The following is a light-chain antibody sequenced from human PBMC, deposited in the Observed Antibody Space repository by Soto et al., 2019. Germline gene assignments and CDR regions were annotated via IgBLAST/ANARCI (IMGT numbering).Light chain of an antibody. J-gene: IGKJ5*01. Sequence: DIQMTQSPSSLSASVGYRFTITCRASQNISRYLNWYQQKPGTAPNLLIYSASTLQSGVPSRFSGSGSGTDFTLTISSLQFGDFATYYCQQSYYTPITFGQGTRLEIK. CDR1: QNISRY. CDR3: QQSYYTPIT. CDR2: SAS. V-gene: IGKV1-39*01.